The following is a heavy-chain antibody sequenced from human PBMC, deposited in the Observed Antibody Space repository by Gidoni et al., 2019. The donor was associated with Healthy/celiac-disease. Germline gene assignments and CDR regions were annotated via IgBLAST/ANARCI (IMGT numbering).Heavy chain of an antibody. Sequence: QVQLVQSVAEVKKPGDPVMVSCKASGYTFTGYYMHWVRQAPGQGLEWMGWINPNSGGTNYAQKFQGRVTMTRNTSISTAYMELSRLRSDDTAVYYCARDPGGYSYGGFDYWGQGTLVTVSS. D-gene: IGHD5-18*01. V-gene: IGHV1-2*02. CDR3: ARDPGGYSYGGFDY. CDR1: GYTFTGYY. J-gene: IGHJ4*02. CDR2: INPNSGGT.